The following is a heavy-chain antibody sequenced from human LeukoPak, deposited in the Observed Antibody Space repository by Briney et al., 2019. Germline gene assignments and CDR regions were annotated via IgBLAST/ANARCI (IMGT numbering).Heavy chain of an antibody. CDR3: VTSGWSD. V-gene: IGHV3-7*01. CDR1: GLIFSN. CDR2: MEYDGSEK. J-gene: IGHJ4*02. D-gene: IGHD6-19*01. Sequence: GGSLRVSCAASGLIFSNWVRQAPGKGLEWVANMEYDGSEKHYSDSVKGRFTISRDNAKNSLFLQMNSLRVEDTAVYYCVTSGWSDWGQGTLVTVSS.